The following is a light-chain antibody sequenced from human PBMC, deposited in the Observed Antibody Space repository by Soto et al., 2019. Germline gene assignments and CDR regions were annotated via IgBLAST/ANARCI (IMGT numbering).Light chain of an antibody. J-gene: IGKJ1*01. CDR1: QGISDY. CDR3: QQTYSFPWT. CDR2: TAS. V-gene: IGKV1-39*01. Sequence: DIQMTQSPSSLSASVGDRVTISCRASQGISDYLSWFQQKPGEAPKLLINTASTLQSGVPIRFSGAGSRTHFSLTISGLQPEDSATCYCQQTYSFPWTFGQGTRVDMK.